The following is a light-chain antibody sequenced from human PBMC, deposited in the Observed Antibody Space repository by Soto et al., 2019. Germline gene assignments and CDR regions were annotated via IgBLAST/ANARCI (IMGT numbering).Light chain of an antibody. CDR3: QQYGNELWT. CDR2: GAS. CDR1: QSVSSN. J-gene: IGKJ1*01. V-gene: IGKV3-20*01. Sequence: EIVSTHSPGTLSLSPCERVTLSFSASQSVSSNLAWYQQKPGQAPRLLIHGASRRAPGIPDRVSGSGSGTDFTLTISRLEPEDFAVYYCQQYGNELWTFGQGTKVDIK.